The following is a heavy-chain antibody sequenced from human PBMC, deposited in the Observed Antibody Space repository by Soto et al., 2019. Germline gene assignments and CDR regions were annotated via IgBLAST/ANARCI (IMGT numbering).Heavy chain of an antibody. D-gene: IGHD3-3*01. CDR1: GGSISSYY. CDR3: ARDGYDFWSGPQDY. CDR2: IYYSGST. V-gene: IGHV4-59*01. Sequence: SETLSLTCTVSGGSISSYYWSWIRQPPGKGLEWIGYIYYSGSTNYNPSLKSRVTISVDTSKNQFSLKLSSVTAADTAVYYCARDGYDFWSGPQDYWGQGTLVTVSS. J-gene: IGHJ4*02.